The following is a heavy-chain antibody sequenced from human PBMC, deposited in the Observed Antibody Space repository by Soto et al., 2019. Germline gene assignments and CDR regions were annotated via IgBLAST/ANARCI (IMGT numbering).Heavy chain of an antibody. D-gene: IGHD3-22*01. CDR2: ISGSGGST. V-gene: IGHV3-23*01. CDR1: GFTFSSYA. CDR3: AKDIMYYYDSSGYPLDY. J-gene: IGHJ4*02. Sequence: GGSLRLSCAASGFTFSSYAMSWVRQAPGKGLERVSAISGSGGSTYYADSVKGRFTISRDNSKNTLYLQMNSLRAEDTAVYYCAKDIMYYYDSSGYPLDYWGQGTLVTVSS.